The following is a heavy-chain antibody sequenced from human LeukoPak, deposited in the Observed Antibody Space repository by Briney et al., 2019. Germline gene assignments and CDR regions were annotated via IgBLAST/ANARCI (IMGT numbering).Heavy chain of an antibody. CDR1: GFTFSSYS. J-gene: IGHJ4*02. Sequence: GGSLRLSCAASGFTFSSYSMNWVRQAPGKGLEWVSYISSSSSTIYYADSVKGRFTISRDNAKNSLYLQMNSLRAEDTAVYYCATPSRMTTVTTFYHWGQGTLVTVSS. CDR3: ATPSRMTTVTTFYH. D-gene: IGHD4-17*01. V-gene: IGHV3-48*01. CDR2: ISSSSSTI.